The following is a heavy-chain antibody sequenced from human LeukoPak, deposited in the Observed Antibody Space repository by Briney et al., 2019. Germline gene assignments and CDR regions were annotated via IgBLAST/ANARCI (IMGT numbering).Heavy chain of an antibody. D-gene: IGHD1-26*01. J-gene: IGHJ3*02. CDR1: GGSICSYY. Sequence: SETLSLTCTVSGGSICSYYWSWIRQPPGKGLEWIGYIYYSGSTNYNPSLKSRVTISLDTSKNQFSLKLSSVTAADTAVYYCASIVGATRTFAFDIWGQGTMVTVSS. CDR3: ASIVGATRTFAFDI. V-gene: IGHV4-59*08. CDR2: IYYSGST.